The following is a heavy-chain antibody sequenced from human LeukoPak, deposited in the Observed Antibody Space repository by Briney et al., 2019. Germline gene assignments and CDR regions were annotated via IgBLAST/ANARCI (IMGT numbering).Heavy chain of an antibody. CDR3: ARDLGQYYDTSDNWFDP. V-gene: IGHV3-64*01. J-gene: IGHJ5*02. D-gene: IGHD3-22*01. Sequence: GGSLRLSCAASGFTFSLFSMHWVRQAPGKRLEYVSAINPNGDDTYHANSVKGRFTISRDNAKNTLNLQMNSLRAEDTAVYYCARDLGQYYDTSDNWFDPWGQGTLVTVSS. CDR2: INPNGDDT. CDR1: GFTFSLFS.